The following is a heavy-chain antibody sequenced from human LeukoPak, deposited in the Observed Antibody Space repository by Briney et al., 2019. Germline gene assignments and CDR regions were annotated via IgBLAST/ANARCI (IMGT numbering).Heavy chain of an antibody. CDR2: AYVNGHT. J-gene: IGHJ3*02. D-gene: IGHD5-24*01. V-gene: IGHV4-39*01. Sequence: PSETPSLTCTVSGGSVSSTAYYWGWIRQTPGKGLEWIGNAYVNGHTYYNPSLKSRVTIVVDTSKNEFSLKLSSVTAADTAVYYCARLGGYNLSRNAFDIWGRGTLVTVSS. CDR1: GGSVSSTAYY. CDR3: ARLGGYNLSRNAFDI.